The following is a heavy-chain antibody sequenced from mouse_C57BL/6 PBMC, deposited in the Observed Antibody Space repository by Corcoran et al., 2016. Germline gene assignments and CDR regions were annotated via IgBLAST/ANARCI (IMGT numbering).Heavy chain of an antibody. Sequence: QVQLQQSGAELARPGASVKLSCKASGYTFTSYGISWVKQRTGQGLEWIGEIYPRSGNTYYNEKFKGKATLTADKSSSTAYMELRSLTSEDSAVYFCARWDYDYDEAMDYWGQGTSVTVSS. CDR2: IYPRSGNT. D-gene: IGHD2-4*01. CDR3: ARWDYDYDEAMDY. V-gene: IGHV1-81*01. J-gene: IGHJ4*01. CDR1: GYTFTSYG.